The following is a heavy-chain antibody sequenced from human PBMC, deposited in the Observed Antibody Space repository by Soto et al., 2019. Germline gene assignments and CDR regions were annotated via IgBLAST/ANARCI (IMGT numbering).Heavy chain of an antibody. Sequence: GASVKVTCKDSGYSFHTNASSWVRQAPGQGLEWVGWISAYNGNTNYAQKLQGRVTMTTDKSTSTAYMELSSLRSEDTAVYYCASGYYDSSGYYLYYYYGMDVWGQGTTVTVSS. CDR3: ASGYYDSSGYYLYYYYGMDV. V-gene: IGHV1-18*01. D-gene: IGHD3-22*01. CDR2: ISAYNGNT. J-gene: IGHJ6*02. CDR1: GYSFHTNA.